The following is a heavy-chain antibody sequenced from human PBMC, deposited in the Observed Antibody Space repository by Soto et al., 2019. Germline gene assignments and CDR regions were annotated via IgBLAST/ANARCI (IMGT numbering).Heavy chain of an antibody. CDR1: GFTFSSYA. V-gene: IGHV3-30-3*01. CDR3: ARGQVSLRQLVL. J-gene: IGHJ4*02. Sequence: PGGSLRLSCAASGFTFSSYAMHWVRQAPGKGLEWVAVISYDGSNKYYADSVKGRFTISRDNSKNTLYLQMNSLRAEDTAVYYCARGQVSLRQLVLWGQGTLVTVSS. CDR2: ISYDGSNK. D-gene: IGHD6-13*01.